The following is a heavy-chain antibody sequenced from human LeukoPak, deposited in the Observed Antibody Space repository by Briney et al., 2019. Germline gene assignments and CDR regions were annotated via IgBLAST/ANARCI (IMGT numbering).Heavy chain of an antibody. J-gene: IGHJ3*02. V-gene: IGHV4-34*01. CDR1: GGSFSGYY. Sequence: PSETLSLTCAVYGGSFSGYYWSWIRQPPGKGLEWIGEINHSGGTNYNPSLKSRVTISVVTSKNQFSLKLSSVTAADTAVYYCASAMIGVPDDAFDIWGQGTMVTVSS. CDR3: ASAMIGVPDDAFDI. CDR2: INHSGGT. D-gene: IGHD3-22*01.